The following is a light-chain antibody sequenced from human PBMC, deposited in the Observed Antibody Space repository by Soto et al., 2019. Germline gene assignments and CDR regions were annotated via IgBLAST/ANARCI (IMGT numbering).Light chain of an antibody. CDR1: QSISSW. CDR2: KAS. V-gene: IGKV1-5*03. CDR3: QQYTGGLT. J-gene: IGKJ4*01. Sequence: DIQMTQSPSTLSASVGDRVTITCRASQSISSWLAWYQQKPGKAPKLLIYKASSLESGVPSRFSGSGSGTEFTLTISSLHPDDFATYYCQQYTGGLTFGGGTKVDIK.